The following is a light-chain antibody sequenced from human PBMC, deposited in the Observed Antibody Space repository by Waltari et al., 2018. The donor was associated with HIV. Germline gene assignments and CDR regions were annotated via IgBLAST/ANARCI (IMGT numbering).Light chain of an antibody. V-gene: IGLV1-47*01. Sequence: QSVLAQPRSVSGTPGQRVNISCSGSSSNVRTHYVYWYQQVPGVAPKLLIYRNNQRPSGVPDRFSGSKSGTSASLAISGLRTEDEAEYYCAAWDDRLSGRLFGGGTKVTVL. CDR3: AAWDDRLSGRL. J-gene: IGLJ2*01. CDR2: RNN. CDR1: SSNVRTHY.